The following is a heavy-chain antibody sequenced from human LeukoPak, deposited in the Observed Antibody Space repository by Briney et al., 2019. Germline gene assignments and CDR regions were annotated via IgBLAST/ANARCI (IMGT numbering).Heavy chain of an antibody. J-gene: IGHJ6*04. Sequence: GGSLRLSCAASGVTFSSYGMSWVRQAPGKGLEWVSAISGSGGSTYYADSVRGRFTISRDNSKNTLYLQMNSLRAEDTAVYYCAKDPSYYGSDVWGKGTTVTISS. CDR2: ISGSGGST. V-gene: IGHV3-23*01. CDR1: GVTFSSYG. CDR3: AKDPSYYGSDV.